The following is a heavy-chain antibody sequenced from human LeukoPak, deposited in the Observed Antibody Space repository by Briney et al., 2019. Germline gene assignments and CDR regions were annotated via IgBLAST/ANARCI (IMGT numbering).Heavy chain of an antibody. Sequence: GASVKVSCKASGYTFTGYYMHWVRQAPGQGLEWMGWINPNSGGTNYAQKFQGRVTMTRNTSISTAYMELSSLRSEDTAVYYCARKENYYYYYMDVWGKGTTVTISS. V-gene: IGHV1-2*02. CDR1: GYTFTGYY. CDR2: INPNSGGT. J-gene: IGHJ6*03. CDR3: ARKENYYYYYMDV.